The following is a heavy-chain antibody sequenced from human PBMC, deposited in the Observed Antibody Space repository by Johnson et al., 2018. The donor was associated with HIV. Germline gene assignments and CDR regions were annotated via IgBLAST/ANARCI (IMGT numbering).Heavy chain of an antibody. CDR1: GFIFSNYG. D-gene: IGHD3-22*01. CDR2: IQNDGTKK. V-gene: IGHV3-30*02. Sequence: QLVESGGRVVQPGGSLRLSCAASGFIFSNYGVHWVRQAQGKGLEWVAFIQNDGTKKHYADFVKGRFTVSRDNSRNTVYLQMNSLRAEDTAVYFCARIRVAVITEVGAFDIWGQGTVVTVS. CDR3: ARIRVAVITEVGAFDI. J-gene: IGHJ3*02.